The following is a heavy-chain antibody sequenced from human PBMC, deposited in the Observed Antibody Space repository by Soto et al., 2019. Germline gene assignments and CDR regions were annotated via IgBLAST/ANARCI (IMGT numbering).Heavy chain of an antibody. CDR1: GFRSSNYA. V-gene: IGHV3-30-3*01. J-gene: IGHJ6*02. CDR2: LSYDGTNE. D-gene: IGHD3-3*01. CDR3: ARLGRIYGVLPTDFYYGLDV. Sequence: QVQMVESGGGVVQPGRSLRLSCAVSGFRSSNYAMNWVRQAPDKGLEWVSVLSYDGTNEYYADSVKGRFTISRDNSKNTLYLQMNSLRPEDTAVYFCARLGRIYGVLPTDFYYGLDVWGQGTAVSVSS.